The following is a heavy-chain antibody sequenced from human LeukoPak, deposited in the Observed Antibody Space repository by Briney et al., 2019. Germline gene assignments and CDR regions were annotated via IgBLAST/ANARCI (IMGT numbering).Heavy chain of an antibody. CDR1: GGSISSGSYY. J-gene: IGHJ4*02. CDR3: ARDSYYDILTGYYNYFDY. V-gene: IGHV4-61*02. D-gene: IGHD3-9*01. CDR2: IYTSGST. Sequence: SETLSLTCTVSGGSISSGSYYWSWIRQPGGKGLEWIVRIYTSGSTNYNPSLKSRVTISVDKTKNKDSLKLSSVTAADTAVYYCARDSYYDILTGYYNYFDYWGQGTLVTVSS.